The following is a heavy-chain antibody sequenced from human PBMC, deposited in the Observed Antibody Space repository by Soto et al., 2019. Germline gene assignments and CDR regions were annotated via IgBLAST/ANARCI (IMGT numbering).Heavy chain of an antibody. CDR3: ARDLEVTTPLLRYYYGMDV. CDR1: GGSISSGDYY. V-gene: IGHV4-30-4*01. J-gene: IGHJ6*02. CDR2: IYYSGST. D-gene: IGHD4-17*01. Sequence: QVQLQESGPGLVKPSQTLSLTCTVSGGSISSGDYYWSWIHQPPGKGLEWIGYIYYSGSTYYNPSLKSRVTISVDTSKNQFSLKLSSVTAADTAVYYCARDLEVTTPLLRYYYGMDVWGQGTTVTVSS.